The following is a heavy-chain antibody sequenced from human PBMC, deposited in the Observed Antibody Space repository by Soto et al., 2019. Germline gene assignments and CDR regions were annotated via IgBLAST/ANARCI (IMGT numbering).Heavy chain of an antibody. CDR2: SRPDTDDR. Sequence: GGSLRLSCTVSGFNFSRYWMNWVRQAPGKGLEWVANSRPDTDDRFHADSVRGRFSISRDNAKNSLYLQMNSLRAEDTAVYYCARWNSYGYYFDYWGQGTLVTVSS. V-gene: IGHV3-7*02. D-gene: IGHD5-18*01. CDR1: GFNFSRYW. CDR3: ARWNSYGYYFDY. J-gene: IGHJ4*02.